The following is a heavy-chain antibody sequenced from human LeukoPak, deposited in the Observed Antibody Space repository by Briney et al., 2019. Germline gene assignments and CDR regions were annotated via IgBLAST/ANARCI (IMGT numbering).Heavy chain of an antibody. J-gene: IGHJ4*02. Sequence: ASVKVSCKASGYTFTGYYMHWVRQAPGQGLEWMGIINPSGGSTSYAQKFQGRVTMTRDTSTSTVYMELSSLRSEDTAVYYCARDQGGYYDSSGYAYWGQGTLVTVSS. D-gene: IGHD3-22*01. CDR1: GYTFTGYY. CDR2: INPSGGST. CDR3: ARDQGGYYDSSGYAY. V-gene: IGHV1-46*01.